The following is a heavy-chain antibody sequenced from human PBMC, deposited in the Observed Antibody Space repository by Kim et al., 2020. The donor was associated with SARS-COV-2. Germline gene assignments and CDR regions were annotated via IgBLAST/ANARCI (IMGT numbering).Heavy chain of an antibody. D-gene: IGHD3-16*01. Sequence: GGSLRLSCAASGFTFSSYSMNWVRQAPGKGLEWVSSISSSSSYIYYADSVKGRFTISRDNAKNSLYLQMNSLRAEDTAVYYCARTGGGLAPGGLPDYWGQGTLVTVSS. J-gene: IGHJ4*02. V-gene: IGHV3-21*01. CDR3: ARTGGGLAPGGLPDY. CDR2: ISSSSSYI. CDR1: GFTFSSYS.